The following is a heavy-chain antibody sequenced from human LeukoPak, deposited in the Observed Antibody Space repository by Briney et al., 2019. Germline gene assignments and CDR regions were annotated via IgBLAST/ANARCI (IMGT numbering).Heavy chain of an antibody. CDR3: AKVDRGGSYAY. J-gene: IGHJ4*02. D-gene: IGHD1-26*01. V-gene: IGHV3-30*18. Sequence: PGGSLRLSCAASGFTFSSYGMHWVRQAPGKGLEWVAVISYDGSNKYYADSVKGRFTISRDDSKNTLYLQMNSLRAEDTAVYYCAKVDRGGSYAYWGQGTLVTVSS. CDR1: GFTFSSYG. CDR2: ISYDGSNK.